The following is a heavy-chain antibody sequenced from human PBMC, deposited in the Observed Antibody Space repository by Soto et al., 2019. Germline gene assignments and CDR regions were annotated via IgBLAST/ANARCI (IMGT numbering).Heavy chain of an antibody. CDR2: IIPIFGTA. Sequence: QVQLVQSGAEVKKPGSSVKVSCKASGGTFSSYAISWVRQAPGQGLEWMGGIIPIFGTANYAQKFQGRVTITADESTSTAYMELSSLRSEDTAVYYCARDQWGGYCISTSCSDGYYYYGMDVWGQGTTVTVSS. D-gene: IGHD2-2*01. J-gene: IGHJ6*02. CDR1: GGTFSSYA. CDR3: ARDQWGGYCISTSCSDGYYYYGMDV. V-gene: IGHV1-69*12.